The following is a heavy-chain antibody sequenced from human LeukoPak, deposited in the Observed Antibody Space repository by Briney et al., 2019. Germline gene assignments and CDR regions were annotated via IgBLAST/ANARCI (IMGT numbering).Heavy chain of an antibody. CDR3: AREGYYYDSSGYYSAAFDI. D-gene: IGHD3-22*01. V-gene: IGHV3-48*02. CDR1: GFTFSSYS. J-gene: IGHJ3*02. Sequence: GVSLRLSCAASGFTFSSYSMNWVRQAPGKGLEWVSYISSSSSIIYYADSVKGRFTISRDNAKKSLYLQMNSLRDEDTAVYYCAREGYYYDSSGYYSAAFDIWGQGTMVTVSS. CDR2: ISSSSSII.